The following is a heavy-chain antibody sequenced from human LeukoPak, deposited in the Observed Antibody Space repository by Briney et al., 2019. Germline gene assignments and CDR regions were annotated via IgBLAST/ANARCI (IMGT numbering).Heavy chain of an antibody. CDR1: GFTFTNYA. CDR3: VRHDSFIPF. D-gene: IGHD2-21*01. Sequence: GGSLRLSRAASGFTFTNYAMTWVRQAPGKGLEWVSSISDTYATTYYTHSVKGRCTIPRDNSKNTVSLQLNNLRAEDTAVYFCVRHDSFIPFWGQGTLVTVSS. V-gene: IGHV3-23*01. J-gene: IGHJ4*02. CDR2: ISDTYATT.